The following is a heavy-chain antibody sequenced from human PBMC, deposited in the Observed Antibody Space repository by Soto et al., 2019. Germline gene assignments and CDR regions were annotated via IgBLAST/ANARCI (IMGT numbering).Heavy chain of an antibody. J-gene: IGHJ5*02. CDR3: ARSDIVVVPAGKNWFDP. D-gene: IGHD2-2*01. CDR1: GYTFTSYG. Sequence: ASVKVSCKASGYTFTSYGISWVRQAPGQGLEWMGWISAYNGNTNYAQKLQGRVTMTTDTSTSTAYMELRSLRSDDTAVYYCARSDIVVVPAGKNWFDPWGQGTLVTVSS. CDR2: ISAYNGNT. V-gene: IGHV1-18*01.